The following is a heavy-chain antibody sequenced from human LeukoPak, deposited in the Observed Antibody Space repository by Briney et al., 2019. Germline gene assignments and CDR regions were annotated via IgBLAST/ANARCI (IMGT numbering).Heavy chain of an antibody. V-gene: IGHV5-51*01. CDR2: IYPGDSET. Sequence: GESLKISCKGSGYYFTDYWIGWVRQMPGKGPEWMGIIYPGDSETRYSPSFQGQVTISVDKSTSTAFMQWTSLKASDTAMYYCARRYYDFWSRLNAFDIWGQGTMVTVSS. CDR3: ARRYYDFWSRLNAFDI. CDR1: GYYFTDYW. D-gene: IGHD3-3*01. J-gene: IGHJ3*02.